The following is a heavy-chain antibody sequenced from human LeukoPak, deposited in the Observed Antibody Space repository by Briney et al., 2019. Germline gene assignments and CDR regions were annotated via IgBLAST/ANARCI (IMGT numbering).Heavy chain of an antibody. Sequence: SETLSLTCTVSGGSISSYYWSWSRQPPGKGLEWIGYIYYSGSTNYNPSLKTRVTISVDTSKNQFSLKLSSVTAADTAVYYCARQSDYGSGSYSYWGQGTLVTVSS. CDR3: ARQSDYGSGSYSY. J-gene: IGHJ4*02. CDR2: IYYSGST. CDR1: GGSISSYY. V-gene: IGHV4-59*08. D-gene: IGHD3-10*01.